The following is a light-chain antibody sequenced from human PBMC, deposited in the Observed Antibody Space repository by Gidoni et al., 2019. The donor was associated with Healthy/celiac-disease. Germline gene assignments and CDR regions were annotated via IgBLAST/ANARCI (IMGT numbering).Light chain of an antibody. J-gene: IGLJ2*01. CDR3: QSYDSSLSGPVV. Sequence: QSVLTQPPSVSGAPGQRVTISCPGSSSNIGAGYAVHWYQPLPGTAPKLLIYGNSNRPSGVPDRFSGSKSGTSASLAITGLQAEDEADYYCQSYDSSLSGPVVFGGGTKLTVL. V-gene: IGLV1-40*01. CDR1: SSNIGAGYA. CDR2: GNS.